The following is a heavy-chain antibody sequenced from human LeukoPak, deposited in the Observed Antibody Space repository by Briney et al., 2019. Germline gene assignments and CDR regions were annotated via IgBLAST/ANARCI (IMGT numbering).Heavy chain of an antibody. Sequence: ASVQVSCKASGYSFSIYGITWARQPPGQGLEYWGGIRASDCNTNYAQQVTDTVTMTTDTSTSTAYLELRGLRSEDTAVYYCARCGAAVTTHFSHWGQGTLVTVSS. CDR1: GYSFSIYG. D-gene: IGHD4-17*01. V-gene: IGHV1-18*01. J-gene: IGHJ4*02. CDR2: IRASDCNT. CDR3: ARCGAAVTTHFSH.